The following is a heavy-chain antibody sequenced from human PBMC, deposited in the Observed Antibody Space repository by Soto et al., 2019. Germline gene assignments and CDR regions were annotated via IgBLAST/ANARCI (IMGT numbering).Heavy chain of an antibody. J-gene: IGHJ5*02. CDR1: GGSISSGDYY. CDR3: ARALGRFGPRNWFDP. CDR2: IYYSGST. V-gene: IGHV4-30-4*01. D-gene: IGHD3-10*01. Sequence: LSLTCTVSGGSISSGDYYWSWIRQPPGKGLEWIGYIYYSGSTYYNPSLKSRVTISVDTSKNQFSLKLSSVTAADTAVYYCARALGRFGPRNWFDPWGQGTLVTVSS.